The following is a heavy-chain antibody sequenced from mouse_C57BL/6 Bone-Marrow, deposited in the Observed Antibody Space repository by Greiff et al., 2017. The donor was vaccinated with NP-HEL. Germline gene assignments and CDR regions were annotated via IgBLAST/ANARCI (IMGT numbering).Heavy chain of an antibody. CDR2: IDPENGDT. J-gene: IGHJ4*01. D-gene: IGHD2-1*01. V-gene: IGHV14-4*01. Sequence: VHVKQSGAELVRPGASVKLSCTASGFNIKDDYMHWVKQRPEQGLEWIGWIDPENGDTEYASKFQGKATITADTSSNTAYLQLSSLTSEDTAVYYCTTLYGNYHYYAMDYWGQGTSVTVSS. CDR1: GFNIKDDY. CDR3: TTLYGNYHYYAMDY.